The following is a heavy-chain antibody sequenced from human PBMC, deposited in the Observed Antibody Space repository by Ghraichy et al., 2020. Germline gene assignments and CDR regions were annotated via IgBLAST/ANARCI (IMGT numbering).Heavy chain of an antibody. Sequence: GGSLRLSCAASGFTFSSYGMHWVRQAPGKGLEWVAFIRYDGSNKYYADSVKGRFTISRDNSKNTLYLQMNSLRAEDTAVYYCAKQLGFRITMVRGVLFDYWGQGTLVTVSS. CDR3: AKQLGFRITMVRGVLFDY. D-gene: IGHD3-10*01. CDR2: IRYDGSNK. J-gene: IGHJ4*02. CDR1: GFTFSSYG. V-gene: IGHV3-30*02.